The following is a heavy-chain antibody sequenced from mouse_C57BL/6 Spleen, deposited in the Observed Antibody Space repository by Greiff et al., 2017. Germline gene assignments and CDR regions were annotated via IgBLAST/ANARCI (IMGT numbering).Heavy chain of an antibody. CDR3: ASNYYGSSYDYFDY. V-gene: IGHV1-55*01. CDR1: GYTFTSYW. CDR2: IYPGSGST. D-gene: IGHD1-1*01. J-gene: IGHJ2*01. Sequence: QVQLQQPGAELVKPGASVKMSCKASGYTFTSYWITWVQQRPGQGLEWIGDIYPGSGSTNYNEKFKSKATLTVATSSSTAYMQLSSLTSEYSAVYYCASNYYGSSYDYFDYWGQGTTLTVSS.